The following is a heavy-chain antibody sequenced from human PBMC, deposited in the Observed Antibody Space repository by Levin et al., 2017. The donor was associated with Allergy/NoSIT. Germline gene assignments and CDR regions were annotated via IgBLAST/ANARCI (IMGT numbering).Heavy chain of an antibody. Sequence: SQTLSLTCSVSGVSISRGFYYWSWIRQPAGEGLEWIGRIYVTGSTTYSPSLKSRVTISLHRSKDQVSLKINSVTAADTAVYYCARDLAGFSGYKPYCYMDVWGKGTTVTVSS. CDR1: GVSISRGFYY. J-gene: IGHJ6*03. CDR3: ARDLAGFSGYKPYCYMDV. CDR2: IYVTGST. D-gene: IGHD5-12*01. V-gene: IGHV4-61*02.